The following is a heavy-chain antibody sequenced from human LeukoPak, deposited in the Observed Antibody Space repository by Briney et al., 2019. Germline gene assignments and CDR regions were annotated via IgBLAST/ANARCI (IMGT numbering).Heavy chain of an antibody. CDR3: ARVPRLLWFGELEGGWFDP. CDR2: IYYSGST. D-gene: IGHD3-10*01. J-gene: IGHJ5*02. V-gene: IGHV4-59*01. CDR1: GGSISSYY. Sequence: TASETLSLTCTVSGGSISSYYWSWIRQPPGKGLEWIGYIYYSGSTNYNPSLKSRVTISVDTSKNQFSLKLSSVTAADTAVYYCARVPRLLWFGELEGGWFDPWGQGTLVTVSS.